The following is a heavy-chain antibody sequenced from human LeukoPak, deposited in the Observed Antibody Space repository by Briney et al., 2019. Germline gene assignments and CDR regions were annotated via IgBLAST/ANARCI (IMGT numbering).Heavy chain of an antibody. CDR2: IYSGGST. Sequence: PGGSLRLSCAASGFTVSSNYMSWGRQAPGEGLEWGSVIYSGGSTYYADSVKGRFTISRDNSKNTLYLQMNSLSAEDTAVYYCARDERAYYYDSSGSPRGMDVWGQGTTVTVSS. CDR1: GFTVSSNY. J-gene: IGHJ6*02. D-gene: IGHD3-22*01. CDR3: ARDERAYYYDSSGSPRGMDV. V-gene: IGHV3-53*01.